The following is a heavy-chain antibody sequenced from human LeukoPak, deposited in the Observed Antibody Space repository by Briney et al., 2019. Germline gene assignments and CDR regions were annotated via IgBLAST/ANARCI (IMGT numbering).Heavy chain of an antibody. V-gene: IGHV4-34*01. J-gene: IGHJ5*02. D-gene: IGHD3-10*01. CDR3: ARPFLYYYGSGSHNWFDP. CDR2: INHSGST. CDR1: GGSFSGYY. Sequence: PSETLSLTCAVYGGSFSGYYWSWIRHPPGKGLEWIGEINHSGSTNYNPSLTSRVTISVDTSKNQFSLKLSSVTAADTAVYYCARPFLYYYGSGSHNWFDPWGQGTLVTVSS.